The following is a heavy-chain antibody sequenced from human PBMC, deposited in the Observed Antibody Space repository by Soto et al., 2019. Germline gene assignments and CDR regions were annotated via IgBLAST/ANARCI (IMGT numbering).Heavy chain of an antibody. CDR1: GFTFSSYA. J-gene: IGHJ4*02. CDR3: ANQYWQFDY. Sequence: GESLKISCAASGFTFSSYAMSWVRQAPGKGLEWVSAISGSGGSTYYADSVKGRFTISRDNSKNTLYLQMNSLRAEDTAVYYCANQYWQFDYWGQGTLVTVSS. V-gene: IGHV3-23*01. CDR2: ISGSGGST. D-gene: IGHD2-8*02.